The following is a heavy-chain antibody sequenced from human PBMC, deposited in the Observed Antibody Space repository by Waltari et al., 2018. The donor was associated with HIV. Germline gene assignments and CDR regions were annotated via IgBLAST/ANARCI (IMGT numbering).Heavy chain of an antibody. J-gene: IGHJ4*02. CDR3: ARDLWPEDF. Sequence: EVQLVESGGGLVQPGGSLSLSWVASGFTFTSYYMSWVRQAPGEGLEWVANINQDGTKKFYVDSVKGRFTISRDNAKNSVYLQINSLRAEDSAIYYCARDLWPEDFWGQGTLVTVSS. CDR2: INQDGTKK. V-gene: IGHV3-7*01. D-gene: IGHD2-21*01. CDR1: GFTFTSYY.